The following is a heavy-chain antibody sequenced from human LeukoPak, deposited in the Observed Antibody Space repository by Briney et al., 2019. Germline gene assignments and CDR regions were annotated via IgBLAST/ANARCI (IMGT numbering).Heavy chain of an antibody. CDR1: GYTFTSYG. J-gene: IGHJ4*02. Sequence: ASVKVSCKASGYTFTSYGISWVRQAPGQGLEWMGWISAYNGNTNYAQKLQGRVTMTTDTSTSTAYMELRSLRSDDTAVYYCARDLRRYSSGWYVGYWGQGTLVTVSS. D-gene: IGHD6-19*01. CDR3: ARDLRRYSSGWYVGY. V-gene: IGHV1-18*04. CDR2: ISAYNGNT.